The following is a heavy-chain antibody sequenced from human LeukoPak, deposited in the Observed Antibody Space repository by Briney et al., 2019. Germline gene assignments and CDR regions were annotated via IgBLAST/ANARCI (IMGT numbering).Heavy chain of an antibody. Sequence: TGGSLRLSCAASGFTFSSYATSWVRQAPGKGLEWVSAISGSGASTYYADSVRGRFTISRDNSKNTLYLHMSSLRAEDTAAYYCAKECSGGSCYSAGQSYYYGMDVWGQGTTVTVSS. CDR2: ISGSGAST. J-gene: IGHJ6*02. D-gene: IGHD2-15*01. CDR1: GFTFSSYA. V-gene: IGHV3-23*01. CDR3: AKECSGGSCYSAGQSYYYGMDV.